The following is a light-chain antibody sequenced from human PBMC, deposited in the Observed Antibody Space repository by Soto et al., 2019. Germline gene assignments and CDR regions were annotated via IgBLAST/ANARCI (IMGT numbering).Light chain of an antibody. J-gene: IGKJ4*01. CDR2: DAS. Sequence: EILLSQSPGVLSLSPGQRATLTCRASQSVKTSLAWYQQKPGQPPRLLIYDASNRATGIPARFSGSGSGTDFRLTISGLEPEDVAVYFCQQRSNWPPVTFGGGTKVQI. CDR3: QQRSNWPPVT. CDR1: QSVKTS. V-gene: IGKV3-11*01.